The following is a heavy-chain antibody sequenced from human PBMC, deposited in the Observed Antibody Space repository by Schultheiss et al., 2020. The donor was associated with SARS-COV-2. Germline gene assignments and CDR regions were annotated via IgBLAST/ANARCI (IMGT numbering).Heavy chain of an antibody. CDR3: ARSGRELRFLEWPALFDY. CDR2: IYYSGST. D-gene: IGHD3-3*01. CDR1: GGSISSYY. Sequence: SETLSLTCTVSGGSISSYYWGWIRQHPGKGLEWIGYIYYSGSTNYNPSLKSRVTISVDTSKNQFSLKLSSVTAADTAVYYCARSGRELRFLEWPALFDYWGQGTLVTVSS. V-gene: IGHV4-59*12. J-gene: IGHJ4*02.